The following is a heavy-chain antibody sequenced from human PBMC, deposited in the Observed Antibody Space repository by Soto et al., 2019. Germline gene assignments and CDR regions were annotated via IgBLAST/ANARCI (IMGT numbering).Heavy chain of an antibody. D-gene: IGHD2-21*01. Sequence: EVQLVESEGGLVQPGGSLRLSCAASGFTFSYYWMHWVRQAPGQGLVWVSRIHSDGSSTTYADSVKGRFTISRDNAKNPLYRQMNGLRAEDTAVYYCARGERGAFDLGGQGTMVTVSS. J-gene: IGHJ3*01. CDR3: ARGERGAFDL. CDR1: GFTFSYYW. CDR2: IHSDGSST. V-gene: IGHV3-74*01.